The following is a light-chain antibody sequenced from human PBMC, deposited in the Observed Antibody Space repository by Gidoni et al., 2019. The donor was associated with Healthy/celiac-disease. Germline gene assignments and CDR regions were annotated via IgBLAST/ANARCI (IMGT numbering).Light chain of an antibody. J-gene: IGLJ1*01. V-gene: IGLV2-8*01. CDR1: SSAAGGYNY. CDR3: SSYAGSNNFV. Sequence: SSLTQPPSPPGSPGPAVTISCTGTSSAAGGYNYVSWYQQHPGKAPKLMIYEVSKRPSGVPDRFSGSKSGNTASLTVSGLQAEDEADYYCSSYAGSNNFVFGTGTKVTGL. CDR2: EVS.